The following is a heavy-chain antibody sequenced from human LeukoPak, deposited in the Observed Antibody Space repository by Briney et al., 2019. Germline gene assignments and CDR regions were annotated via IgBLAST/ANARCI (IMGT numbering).Heavy chain of an antibody. CDR3: AREPRGGKLWFGEFPYYYYYMDV. CDR1: GGSISSYY. Sequence: SETLSLTCTVSGGSISSYYWSWIRQPAGKGLEWIGRMYTSGSTNYNPSLKSRVTMSVDTSKNQFSLKLSSATAADTAVYYCAREPRGGKLWFGEFPYYYYYMDVWGKGTTVTVSS. CDR2: MYTSGST. V-gene: IGHV4-4*07. D-gene: IGHD3-10*01. J-gene: IGHJ6*03.